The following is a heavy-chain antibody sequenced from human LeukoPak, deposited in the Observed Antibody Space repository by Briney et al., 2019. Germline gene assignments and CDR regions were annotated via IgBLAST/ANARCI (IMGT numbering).Heavy chain of an antibody. J-gene: IGHJ4*02. CDR1: GYTFTSCD. Sequence: ASEKVSCKASGYTFTSCDFNRVRQATGQRPEWMGWMSPNSGDTGYAQKFQDRVTMTRNTSISTAYMELSSLRSDDTAVYYCARGPPNWGYDYWGPGTLVTVSS. D-gene: IGHD7-27*01. CDR3: ARGPPNWGYDY. V-gene: IGHV1-8*01. CDR2: MSPNSGDT.